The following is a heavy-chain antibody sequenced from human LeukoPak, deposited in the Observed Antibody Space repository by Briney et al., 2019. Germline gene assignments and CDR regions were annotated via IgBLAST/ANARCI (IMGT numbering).Heavy chain of an antibody. CDR1: GFTFSNYA. D-gene: IGHD2-15*01. V-gene: IGHV3-23*01. J-gene: IGHJ5*02. CDR3: AKTQGYYDA. CDR2: IYGSDDKT. Sequence: GGSLRLSCVASGFTFSNYAMSWVREAPGKGLELVSGIYGSDDKTVYGDAVKGRFTISRDNSKNTLYLQMNSLRADDTAVYYCAKTQGYYDAWGQGILVTVSS.